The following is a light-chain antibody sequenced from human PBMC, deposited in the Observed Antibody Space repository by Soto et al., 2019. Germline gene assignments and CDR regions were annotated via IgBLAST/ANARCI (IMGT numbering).Light chain of an antibody. CDR2: EVS. CDR3: SSYTSSSTVV. Sequence: QSALTQPASVTGYPGQSIAISCTGTSSDVGGYNYVSWYQHHPGKAPKLMIYEVSNRPSGVSNRFSGSKSGNTASLTISGLQAEDEADYYCSSYTSSSTVVFGGGTKLTVL. V-gene: IGLV2-14*01. J-gene: IGLJ2*01. CDR1: SSDVGGYNY.